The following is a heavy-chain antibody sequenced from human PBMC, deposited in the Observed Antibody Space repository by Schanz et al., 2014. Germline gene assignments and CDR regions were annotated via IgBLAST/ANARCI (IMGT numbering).Heavy chain of an antibody. Sequence: EMQLLESGGGLVQPGGSLRLSCAASGFTFSSHWMHWVRQDPGKGLVWVARINSVGSNTDYADSVTGRFTISRDNAKSSLYLEMNSLRAEDTALYYCARDRRNADLDYWGQGTLVTVSS. D-gene: IGHD1-1*01. CDR3: ARDRRNADLDY. J-gene: IGHJ4*02. CDR2: INSVGSNT. V-gene: IGHV3-74*01. CDR1: GFTFSSHW.